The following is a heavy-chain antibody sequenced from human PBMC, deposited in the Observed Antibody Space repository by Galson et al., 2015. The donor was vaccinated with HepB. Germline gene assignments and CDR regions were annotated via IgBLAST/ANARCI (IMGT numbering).Heavy chain of an antibody. D-gene: IGHD1-26*01. J-gene: IGHJ6*02. Sequence: SLRLSCAASGFTFSSYAMTWVRQAPGKGLEWVSAISTGGGSTYYADSVKGRFTISRDNSKNTLYLHMNSLRAEDTAVYYCAKDKEVGVNYYYYYYNGMDVWGQGTTVTVSS. CDR2: ISTGGGST. CDR1: GFTFSSYA. V-gene: IGHV3-23*01. CDR3: AKDKEVGVNYYYYYYNGMDV.